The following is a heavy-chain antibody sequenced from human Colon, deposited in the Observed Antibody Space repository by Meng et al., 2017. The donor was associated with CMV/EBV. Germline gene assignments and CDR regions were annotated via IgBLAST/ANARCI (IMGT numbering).Heavy chain of an antibody. CDR2: INTNTGNP. CDR1: GYTFSNYH. D-gene: IGHD3-16*01. J-gene: IGHJ4*02. V-gene: IGHV7-4-1*02. Sequence: SVKVSCQSSGYTFSNYHVNWVRQAPGQVLEWMGWINTNTGNPTYAQGFIGRFVFSLATSISTAYLQISGLKAEDTAVYYCSASFDYWGQGTLVTVSS. CDR3: SASFDY.